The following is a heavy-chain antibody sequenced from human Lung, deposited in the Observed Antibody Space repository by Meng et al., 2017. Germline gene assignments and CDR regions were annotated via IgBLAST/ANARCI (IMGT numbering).Heavy chain of an antibody. CDR1: VGSFIGYQ. Sequence: QVQLQQWGAGELKPAESLSLTCAVYVGSFIGYQWNWIRQSPGKGLEWIGDINHRGRTNYNPSLKSRVTISVDTSKNQFSLKLSSVTAADTAVYYCARDQDGAGGYWGQGTLVTVSS. J-gene: IGHJ4*02. CDR3: ARDQDGAGGY. V-gene: IGHV4-34*01. CDR2: INHRGRT. D-gene: IGHD5-24*01.